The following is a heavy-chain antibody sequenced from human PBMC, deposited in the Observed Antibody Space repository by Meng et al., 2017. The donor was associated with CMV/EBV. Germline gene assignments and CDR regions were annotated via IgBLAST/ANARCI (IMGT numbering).Heavy chain of an antibody. CDR1: GYSFTSYW. CDR3: ARRGSSGWPYYYYGMDV. J-gene: IGHJ6*02. D-gene: IGHD6-19*01. Sequence: GESLKISCKGSGYSFTSYWIGWVRQMPGKGLEWMGIIYPGDSDTRYSPSFQGQVTISADKSISTAYLQWSSLRSEDTAVYYCARRGSSGWPYYYYGMDVWGQGTAVTVSS. V-gene: IGHV5-51*01. CDR2: IYPGDSDT.